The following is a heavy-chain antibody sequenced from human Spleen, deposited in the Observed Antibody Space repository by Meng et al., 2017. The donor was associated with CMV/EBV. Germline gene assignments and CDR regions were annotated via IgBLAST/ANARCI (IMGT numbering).Heavy chain of an antibody. J-gene: IGHJ3*02. CDR2: ISGSGGST. CDR1: GFPFSSYA. V-gene: IGHV3-23*01. Sequence: GESLKISCAASGFPFSSYAMSWVRQAPGKGLEWVSAISGSGGSTYYADSVKGRFTISRDNSKNTLYLQMNSLRAEDTAVYYCAKGYSSGWDDAFDIWGQGTMVTVSS. D-gene: IGHD6-19*01. CDR3: AKGYSSGWDDAFDI.